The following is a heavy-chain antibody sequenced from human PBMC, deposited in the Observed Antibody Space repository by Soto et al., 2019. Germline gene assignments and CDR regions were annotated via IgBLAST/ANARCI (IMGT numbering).Heavy chain of an antibody. Sequence: QVQLVESGGGVVQPGRSLRLSCAASGFTFSSYAMHWVRQAPGKGLEWVAVIWYDGSNKYYADSVKGRFTISRDNSKNTLYLQMNSLRAEDTAVYYCARDGLITMVRGTSAPFDYWGQGTLVTVSS. J-gene: IGHJ4*02. V-gene: IGHV3-33*08. CDR3: ARDGLITMVRGTSAPFDY. CDR1: GFTFSSYA. D-gene: IGHD3-10*01. CDR2: IWYDGSNK.